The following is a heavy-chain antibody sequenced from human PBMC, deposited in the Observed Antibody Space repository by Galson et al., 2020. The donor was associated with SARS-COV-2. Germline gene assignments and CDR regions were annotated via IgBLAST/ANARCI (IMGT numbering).Heavy chain of an antibody. CDR3: VRLTECTTASCYMSFEY. V-gene: IGHV4-59*01. CDR1: GGSISDYY. Sequence: ETSETLSLTCTVSGGSISDYYWSWIRQSPGKGLEWMAYIYYSRTSNSNHSLKSRVTISVDMSKSQVSLKLSSVTAADTAVYYCVRLTECTTASCYMSFEYWGPGTLVTVSS. J-gene: IGHJ4*02. D-gene: IGHD2-2*01. CDR2: IYYSRTS.